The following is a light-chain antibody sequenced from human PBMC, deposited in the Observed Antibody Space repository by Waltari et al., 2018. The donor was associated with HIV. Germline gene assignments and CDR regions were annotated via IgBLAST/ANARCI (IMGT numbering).Light chain of an antibody. V-gene: IGLV1-44*01. CDR1: SSNIGSNT. Sequence: QSVLAQPPSASATPGQRVTISCSGSSSNIGSNTVDWYQQLPGTAPKLLIYSHNQRPSGVPDRFSGSKSGTSASLAISGLQSEDEADYYCAAWDDSLNGPVFGGGTKLTVL. CDR2: SHN. CDR3: AAWDDSLNGPV. J-gene: IGLJ3*02.